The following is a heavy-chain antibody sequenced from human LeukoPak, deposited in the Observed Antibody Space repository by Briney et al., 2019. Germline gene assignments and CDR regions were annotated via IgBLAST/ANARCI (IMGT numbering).Heavy chain of an antibody. CDR2: ISAYNGNT. Sequence: ASVKVSCKASGYTFTSYGISWVRQAPGQGLEWMGWISAYNGNTNYAQKVQGRVTMTRNTSISTAYMELSSLRAEDTAVYYCAKKWSGDYDSSGVNDAFDIWGQGTMVTVSS. V-gene: IGHV1-18*01. CDR1: GYTFTSYG. J-gene: IGHJ3*02. CDR3: AKKWSGDYDSSGVNDAFDI. D-gene: IGHD3-22*01.